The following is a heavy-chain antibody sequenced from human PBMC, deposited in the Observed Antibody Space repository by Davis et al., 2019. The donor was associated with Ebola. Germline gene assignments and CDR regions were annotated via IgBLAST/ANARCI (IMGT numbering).Heavy chain of an antibody. D-gene: IGHD6-19*01. CDR1: GLTFSNFA. V-gene: IGHV3-23*01. Sequence: GESLKISCTASGLTFSNFAMSWVRQAPGKGLEWVSVISGIYGTTHYADSVRGRFTISRDNSKNTLFLQMSSLRVEDTAIYFCTKGGWLDDWGQGTLVTVSS. CDR3: TKGGWLDD. J-gene: IGHJ4*01. CDR2: ISGIYGTT.